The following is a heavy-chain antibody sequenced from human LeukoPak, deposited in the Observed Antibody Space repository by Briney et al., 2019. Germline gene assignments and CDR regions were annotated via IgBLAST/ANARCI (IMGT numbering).Heavy chain of an antibody. CDR1: GFTVSTNY. J-gene: IGHJ3*02. Sequence: PGGSLRLSCAASGFTVSTNYMSWVRQAPGKGLEWVSVIYSDGRTYYADSVKGRFTISRDNSKNTLYLQMNSLRAEDTAVYYCARDSGRFDLFDIWGQGTMVTVSS. CDR2: IYSDGRT. V-gene: IGHV3-53*01. D-gene: IGHD3-10*01. CDR3: ARDSGRFDLFDI.